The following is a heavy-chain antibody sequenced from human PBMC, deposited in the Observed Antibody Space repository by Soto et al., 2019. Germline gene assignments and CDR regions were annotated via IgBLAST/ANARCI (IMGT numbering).Heavy chain of an antibody. CDR3: ARDEYDILTGSNWFDP. CDR1: GFTFGDYY. V-gene: IGHV3-11*05. Sequence: PGGSLRLSCGASGFTFGDYYMSWIRQAPGKGLEWVSYISSSSSYTNYADSVKGRFTISRDNAKNSLYLQMNSLRAEDTAVYYCARDEYDILTGSNWFDPWGQGTLVTVSS. D-gene: IGHD3-9*01. CDR2: ISSSSSYT. J-gene: IGHJ5*02.